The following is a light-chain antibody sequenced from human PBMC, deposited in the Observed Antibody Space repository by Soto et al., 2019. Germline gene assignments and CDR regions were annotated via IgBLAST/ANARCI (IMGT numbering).Light chain of an antibody. CDR1: QSVSSN. J-gene: IGKJ1*01. V-gene: IGKV3-15*01. CDR3: QQYNNWLRGT. Sequence: EIVMTQSPATLSVSPGERATLSCRASQSVSSNLAWYQQKPGQAPRLLIYGASTRATGIPARFSGSGSGTEFTLTISRLQCEDFAVYYCQQYNNWLRGTFGLGAKVVIK. CDR2: GAS.